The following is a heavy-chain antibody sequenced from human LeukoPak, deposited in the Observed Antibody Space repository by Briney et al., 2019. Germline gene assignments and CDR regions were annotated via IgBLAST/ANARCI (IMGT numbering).Heavy chain of an antibody. CDR3: AREKHSSLDAFDI. CDR1: GYTFTSYG. D-gene: IGHD6-13*01. CDR2: INPSGGST. Sequence: ASVKVSCKASGYTFTSYGINWVRQAPGQGLEWMGIINPSGGSTSYAQKFQGRVTMTRDMSTSTVYMELSSLRSEDTAVYYCAREKHSSLDAFDIWGQGTMVTVSS. V-gene: IGHV1-46*01. J-gene: IGHJ3*02.